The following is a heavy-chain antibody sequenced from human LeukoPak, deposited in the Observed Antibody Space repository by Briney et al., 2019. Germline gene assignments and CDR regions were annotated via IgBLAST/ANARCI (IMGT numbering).Heavy chain of an antibody. CDR1: GYTFTSYG. J-gene: IGHJ4*02. V-gene: IGHV1-18*01. CDR2: ISAYNGNT. D-gene: IGHD1-26*01. Sequence: ASVKVSCKASGYTFTSYGISWVRQAPGQGLEWMGWISAYNGNTNYAQKLQGRVTMTTDTSTSTAYMELWSLRSDDTAVYYCARVKLQWELLIGFDYWGQGTLVTVSS. CDR3: ARVKLQWELLIGFDY.